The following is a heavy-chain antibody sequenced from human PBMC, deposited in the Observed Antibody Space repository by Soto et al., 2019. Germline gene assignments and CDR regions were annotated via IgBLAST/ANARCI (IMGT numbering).Heavy chain of an antibody. D-gene: IGHD3-22*01. CDR1: GFTFSRYA. CDR3: AKSHTYYYDTSNFYYDGLYS. CDR2: ISYDGSSK. J-gene: IGHJ4*02. Sequence: GGPLRLSCSDSGFTFSRYAMHWCRHVPCKGREWVAVISYDGSSKYYGDSVRGRFTISRDNSKNIFYLQMNSLRPEDAAIYYCAKSHTYYYDTSNFYYDGLYSWGLGTLVTV. V-gene: IGHV3-30*18.